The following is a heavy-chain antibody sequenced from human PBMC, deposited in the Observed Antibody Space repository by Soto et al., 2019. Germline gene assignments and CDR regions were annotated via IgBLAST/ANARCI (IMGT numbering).Heavy chain of an antibody. D-gene: IGHD6-13*01. Sequence: QVQLVQSGADVKKPGASVKVSCKASGYTFTSYGISWVRQAPGQGLEWMGWISAYNGNTNYAQKLQGRVTMTTDTSTSTAYMELRSLRSDDTAVYYCARPIAAAGDFYYGMDVWGQGTTVTVSS. V-gene: IGHV1-18*01. CDR1: GYTFTSYG. CDR3: ARPIAAAGDFYYGMDV. J-gene: IGHJ6*02. CDR2: ISAYNGNT.